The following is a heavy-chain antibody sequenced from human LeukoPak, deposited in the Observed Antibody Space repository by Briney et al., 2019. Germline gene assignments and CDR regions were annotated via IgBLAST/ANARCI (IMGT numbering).Heavy chain of an antibody. V-gene: IGHV4-39*07. D-gene: IGHD6-19*01. Sequence: PSETLSLTCTVSGGSISSSTYYWDWIRQPPGKGLEWIGSIYYSGSTNYNPSLKSRVTISVDTSKNQFSLKLSSVTAADTAVYYCARVDSSGPLFDYWGQGTLVIVSS. CDR1: GGSISSSTYY. CDR3: ARVDSSGPLFDY. CDR2: IYYSGST. J-gene: IGHJ4*02.